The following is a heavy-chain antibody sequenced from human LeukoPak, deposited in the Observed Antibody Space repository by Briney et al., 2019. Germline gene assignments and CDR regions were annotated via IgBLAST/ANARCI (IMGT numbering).Heavy chain of an antibody. CDR2: ISSSGSTI. V-gene: IGHV3-48*03. Sequence: GGSLRLSCAASGFTFSSYEMNWVRQAPGKGLEWVSYISSSGSTIYYADSVKGRFTISRDNAKNSLYLQMNSLRAEDTAVYYCARDRVADYSNYGLMDVWGEGTTVTISS. J-gene: IGHJ6*03. CDR1: GFTFSSYE. D-gene: IGHD4-11*01. CDR3: ARDRVADYSNYGLMDV.